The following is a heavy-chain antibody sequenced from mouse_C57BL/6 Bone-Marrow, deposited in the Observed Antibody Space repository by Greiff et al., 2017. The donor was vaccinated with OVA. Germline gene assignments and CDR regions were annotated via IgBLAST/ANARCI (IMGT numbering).Heavy chain of an antibody. D-gene: IGHD2-9*01. CDR2: IYPRSGNT. V-gene: IGHV1-81*01. J-gene: IGHJ2*01. Sequence: QVQLQQSGAELARPGASVKLSCKASGYTFTSYGISWVKQRTGQGLEWIGEIYPRSGNTYYTEKFKGKATLTADKSSSTAYMELRSLTSEDSAVYFCARPYYGYGFDYWGQGTTLTVSS. CDR1: GYTFTSYG. CDR3: ARPYYGYGFDY.